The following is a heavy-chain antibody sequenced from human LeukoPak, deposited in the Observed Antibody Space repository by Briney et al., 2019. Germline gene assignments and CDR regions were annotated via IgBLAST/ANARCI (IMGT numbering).Heavy chain of an antibody. Sequence: SETLSLTCTVSGGSISSSIYYWGWIRQPPGKGLEWIGSIYYSGSTYYNPSLKSRVTISVDTSKNQFSLKLSSVTAADTAVYYCARHPDHDYSNDGAFDIWGQGTMVTVSS. CDR3: ARHPDHDYSNDGAFDI. CDR2: IYYSGST. D-gene: IGHD4-11*01. V-gene: IGHV4-39*01. CDR1: GGSISSSIYY. J-gene: IGHJ3*02.